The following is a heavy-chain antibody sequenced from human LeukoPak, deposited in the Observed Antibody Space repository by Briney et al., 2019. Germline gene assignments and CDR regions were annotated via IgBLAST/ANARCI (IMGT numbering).Heavy chain of an antibody. Sequence: ASVKVSCKASGYTFTSYGISWVRQAPGQGLEWMGWISGYNGNTNYAQKLQGRVTMTTDISTSTAYMELRSLRSDDTAVYYCARTPFLYCSGGSCYSDYWGRGTLVTVSS. CDR3: ARTPFLYCSGGSCYSDY. CDR1: GYTFTSYG. D-gene: IGHD2-15*01. V-gene: IGHV1-18*01. CDR2: ISGYNGNT. J-gene: IGHJ4*02.